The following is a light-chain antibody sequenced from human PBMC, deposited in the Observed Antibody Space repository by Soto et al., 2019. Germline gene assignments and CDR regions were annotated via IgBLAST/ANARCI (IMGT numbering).Light chain of an antibody. J-gene: IGKJ1*01. CDR1: QTININY. CDR2: GTS. CDR3: QPSNTSPRT. Sequence: EVVLTQSPGTLSLSPGERATLSCRASQTININYLAWYQQKPGQAPRLLMSGTSNRATGIPDRFSGSGSGTDFTLTINRLEPEDFAMYFCQPSNTSPRTFGQGTKVEVK. V-gene: IGKV3-20*01.